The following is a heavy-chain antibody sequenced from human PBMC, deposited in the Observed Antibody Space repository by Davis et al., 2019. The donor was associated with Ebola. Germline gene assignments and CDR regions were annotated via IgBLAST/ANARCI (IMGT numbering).Heavy chain of an antibody. D-gene: IGHD3-22*01. CDR1: GYTFTSYY. J-gene: IGHJ3*02. CDR2: INPSGGST. V-gene: IGHV1-46*01. CDR3: ARHPRSGDYDSSDTARDNDAFDI. Sequence: AASVKVSCKASGYTFTSYYMHWVRQAPGQGLEWMGIINPSGGSTSYAPKFQGRVTMTRDTSTSTVYMELSSLRSEDTAVYYCARHPRSGDYDSSDTARDNDAFDIWGQGTMVTVSS.